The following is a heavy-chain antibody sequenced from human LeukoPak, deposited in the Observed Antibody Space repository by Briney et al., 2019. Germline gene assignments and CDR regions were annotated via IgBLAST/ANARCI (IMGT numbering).Heavy chain of an antibody. CDR2: IIPIFGTA. Sequence: GSSVKVSCKASGGTFSSYAISWVRQAPGQGLDWMGGIIPIFGTANYAQKFQGRVTITADKSTSTAYMELSSLRSEDTAVYYCARAVEVRSSRYYYYGMDVWGKGTTVTVSS. J-gene: IGHJ6*04. V-gene: IGHV1-69*06. CDR1: GGTFSSYA. D-gene: IGHD3-10*01. CDR3: ARAVEVRSSRYYYYGMDV.